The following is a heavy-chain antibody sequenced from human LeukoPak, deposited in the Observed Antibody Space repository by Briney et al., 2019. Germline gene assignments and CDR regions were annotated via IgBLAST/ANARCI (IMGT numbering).Heavy chain of an antibody. CDR1: GGSISSSSYY. Sequence: SETLSLTCTVSGGSISSSSYYWGWIRQPPGKGLEWIGSIYYSGSTYYNPSLKSRVTISVDTSKNQFSLKLSSVTAADTAVYYCASIAAASFDYRGQGTLVTVSS. J-gene: IGHJ4*02. D-gene: IGHD6-13*01. CDR2: IYYSGST. CDR3: ASIAAASFDY. V-gene: IGHV4-39*01.